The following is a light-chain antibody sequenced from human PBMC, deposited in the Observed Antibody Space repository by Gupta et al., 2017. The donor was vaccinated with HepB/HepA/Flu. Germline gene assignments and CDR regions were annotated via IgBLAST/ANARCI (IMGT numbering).Light chain of an antibody. CDR2: GAS. CDR3: QQYGTAPCT. Sequence: IVLTQSPGPVSLSPGARATLSCRASHTMSSTYLGWYQQRPGQAPRLLIYGASSRATGIPDRFSGSGSGTHFTLTISRLEPEDVAVYYCQQYGTAPCTFGQGTKVEIK. CDR1: HTMSSTY. V-gene: IGKV3-20*01. J-gene: IGKJ2*02.